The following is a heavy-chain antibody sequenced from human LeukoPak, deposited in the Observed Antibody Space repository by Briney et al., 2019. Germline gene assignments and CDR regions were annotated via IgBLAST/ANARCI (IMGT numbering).Heavy chain of an antibody. CDR3: ARTYCSGGSCHFDY. Sequence: SETLCLTCTVSGGSIRSYYWSWIRQPPGKGLEWVGYIFYSGTTDSNPSLKSRVTISVDTSKNQFSLKLSSVTAADTAVYYCARTYCSGGSCHFDYWGQGTLVTVSS. V-gene: IGHV4-59*08. D-gene: IGHD2-15*01. J-gene: IGHJ4*02. CDR2: IFYSGTT. CDR1: GGSIRSYY.